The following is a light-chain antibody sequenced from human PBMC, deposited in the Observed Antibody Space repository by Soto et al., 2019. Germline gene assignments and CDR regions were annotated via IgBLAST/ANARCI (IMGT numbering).Light chain of an antibody. Sequence: DIQMTQSAASLSASVRDTVTNTCRASQSINKWLAWYQQRPGKAPKLLIYDASTLESGVPSRFSGSGFGTELTLTISSLQPGDFATYYCQQYNTSYWTFGQGTKVDIK. J-gene: IGKJ1*01. CDR2: DAS. CDR1: QSINKW. CDR3: QQYNTSYWT. V-gene: IGKV1-5*01.